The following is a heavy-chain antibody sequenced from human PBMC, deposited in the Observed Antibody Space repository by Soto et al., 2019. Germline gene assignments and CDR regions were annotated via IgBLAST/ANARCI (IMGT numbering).Heavy chain of an antibody. CDR3: ARVLHDYGDYAFDY. V-gene: IGHV4-59*08. CDR2: IYYSGST. D-gene: IGHD4-17*01. CDR1: GGSISSYY. J-gene: IGHJ4*02. Sequence: SETLSLTCTVSGGSISSYYWSWIRQPPGKGLEWIGYIYYSGSTNYNPSLKSRVTISVDTSKNQFSLKLSSVTAADTAVYYCARVLHDYGDYAFDYWGQGTLVTVSS.